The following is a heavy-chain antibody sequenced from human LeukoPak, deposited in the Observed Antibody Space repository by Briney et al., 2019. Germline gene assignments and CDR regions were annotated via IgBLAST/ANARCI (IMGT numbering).Heavy chain of an antibody. V-gene: IGHV3-30*04. CDR3: AKDGYGYKAEYFQH. CDR2: ISDEGENK. Sequence: GRTLSLSCAASGFTFCRYAMYWVRPAPGKGLERGAIISDEGENKFYADSVKGRFTISRDNSKNTLYLQMNSLRAEDTAVYYCAKDGYGYKAEYFQHWGQGTLVTVSS. D-gene: IGHD3-16*01. J-gene: IGHJ1*01. CDR1: GFTFCRYA.